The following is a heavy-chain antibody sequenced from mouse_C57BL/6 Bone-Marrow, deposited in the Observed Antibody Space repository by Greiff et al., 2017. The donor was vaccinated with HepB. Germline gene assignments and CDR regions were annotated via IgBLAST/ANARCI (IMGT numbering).Heavy chain of an antibody. V-gene: IGHV1-55*01. D-gene: IGHD1-1*01. CDR2: IYPGSGST. CDR1: GYTFTSYW. Sequence: VQLQQPGAELVKPGASVKMSCKASGYTFTSYWITWVKQRPGQGLEWIGDIYPGSGSTNYNEKFKSKATLTVDTSSSTAYMQLSSLKSEDSAVYYCARGYLLLFYYFDYWGQGTTLTVSS. J-gene: IGHJ2*01. CDR3: ARGYLLLFYYFDY.